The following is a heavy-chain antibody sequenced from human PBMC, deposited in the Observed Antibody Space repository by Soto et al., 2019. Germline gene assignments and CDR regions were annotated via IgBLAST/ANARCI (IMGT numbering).Heavy chain of an antibody. V-gene: IGHV5-51*01. Sequence: LGESLKISCKGSGYSFTSYWIGWVRQMPGKGLEWMGIIYPGDSDTRYSPSFQGQVTISADKSISTAYLQWSSLKASDTAMYYCARLSLAAAGTPAGAFDIWGQGTMVTVSS. J-gene: IGHJ3*02. D-gene: IGHD6-13*01. CDR3: ARLSLAAAGTPAGAFDI. CDR1: GYSFTSYW. CDR2: IYPGDSDT.